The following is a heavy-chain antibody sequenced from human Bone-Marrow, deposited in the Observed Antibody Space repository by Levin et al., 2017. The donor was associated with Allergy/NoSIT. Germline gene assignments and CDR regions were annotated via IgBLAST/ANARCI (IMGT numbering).Heavy chain of an antibody. V-gene: IGHV3-23*01. D-gene: IGHD3-3*01. J-gene: IGHJ4*02. Sequence: LSLTCAASGFTFSSYALSWVRQAPGKGLEWVSAISGSGDSTYYADSVKGRFTISRDNSKNTLYLQMNSLRAEDTAVYYCAKRANTGTIFGVVIYFDYWGQGTLVTVSS. CDR2: ISGSGDST. CDR1: GFTFSSYA. CDR3: AKRANTGTIFGVVIYFDY.